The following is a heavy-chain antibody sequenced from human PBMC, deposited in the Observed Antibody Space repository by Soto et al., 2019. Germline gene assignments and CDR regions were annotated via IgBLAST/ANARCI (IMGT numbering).Heavy chain of an antibody. J-gene: IGHJ3*02. V-gene: IGHV4-39*01. CDR1: GGSFSGYY. Sequence: SETLSLTCAVYGGSFSGYYWGWIRQPPGKGLEWIGSIYYSGSTYYNPSLKSRVTISVDTSKNQFSLKLSSVTAADTAVYYCARRTTVVTPLVAFDIWGQGTMVTVSS. CDR2: IYYSGST. CDR3: ARRTTVVTPLVAFDI. D-gene: IGHD4-17*01.